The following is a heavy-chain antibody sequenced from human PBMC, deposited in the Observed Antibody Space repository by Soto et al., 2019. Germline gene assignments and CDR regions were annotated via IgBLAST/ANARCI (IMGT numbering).Heavy chain of an antibody. J-gene: IGHJ6*03. CDR3: ARGERYCTNSVCYKPYYMDV. CDR2: INHSGST. D-gene: IGHD2-8*01. Sequence: SETLSLTCAVYGGSFSGYYWSWIRQPPGKGLEWIGEINHSGSTNYNPSLKSRVTISVDTSKNQFSLKLSSVTAADTAVYYCARGERYCTNSVCYKPYYMDVWGKGTTVTVSS. V-gene: IGHV4-34*01. CDR1: GGSFSGYY.